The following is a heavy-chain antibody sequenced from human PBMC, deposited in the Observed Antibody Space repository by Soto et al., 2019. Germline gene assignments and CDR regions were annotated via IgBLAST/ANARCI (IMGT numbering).Heavy chain of an antibody. CDR1: GFTFNSYS. CDR3: ARALSQSGVGATTDAFDI. J-gene: IGHJ3*02. V-gene: IGHV3-48*02. CDR2: ISSSSSTI. Sequence: HPGGSLRLSCAASGFTFNSYSMTWVRQAPGKGLEWVSYISSSSSTIYYADSVKGRFTISRDNAKNSLYLQMNSLRDEDTAVYYCARALSQSGVGATTDAFDIWGQGTMVTVSS. D-gene: IGHD1-26*01.